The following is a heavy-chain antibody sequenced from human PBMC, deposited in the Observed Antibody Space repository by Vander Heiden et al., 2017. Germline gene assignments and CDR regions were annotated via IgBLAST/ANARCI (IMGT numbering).Heavy chain of an antibody. CDR2: ISWNSGSI. CDR3: AEDISSSSPRPPCYDGMDV. D-gene: IGHD6-6*01. V-gene: IGHV3-9*01. Sequence: EVQVAQSGACLVQPGRSLRLLCTPSGFTLDDYAMLWVRQAPWKGLEWVSGISWNSGSIGYADSVKDRVTISGDNAMNSLYLQMNSLRAESTALYYYAEDISSSSPRPPCYDGMDVWGQGTTVTVSS. J-gene: IGHJ6*02. CDR1: GFTLDDYA.